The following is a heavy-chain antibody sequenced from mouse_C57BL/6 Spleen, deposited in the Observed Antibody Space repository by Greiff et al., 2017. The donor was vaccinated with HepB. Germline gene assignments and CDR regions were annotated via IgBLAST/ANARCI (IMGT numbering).Heavy chain of an antibody. CDR2: IWSDGST. CDR3: ARHGDYYGSSSHWYFDV. Sequence: VQRVESGPGLVAPSQSLSITCTVSGFSLTSYGVHWVRQPPGKGLEWLVVIWSDGSTTYNSALKSRLSISKDNSKSQVFLKMNSLQTDDTAMYYCARHGDYYGSSSHWYFDVWGTGTTVTVSS. V-gene: IGHV2-6-1*01. CDR1: GFSLTSYG. J-gene: IGHJ1*03. D-gene: IGHD1-1*01.